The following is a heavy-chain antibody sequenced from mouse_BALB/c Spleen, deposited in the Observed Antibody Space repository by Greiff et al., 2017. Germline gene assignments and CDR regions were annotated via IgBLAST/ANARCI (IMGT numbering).Heavy chain of an antibody. V-gene: IGHV5-15*02. Sequence: EVMLVESGGGLVQPGGSRKLSCAASGFTFSDYGMAWVRQAPGKGPEWVAFISNLAYSIYYADTVTGRFTISRENAKNTLYLEMSSLRSEDTAMYYCARANWDDYAMDYWGQGTSVTVSS. J-gene: IGHJ4*01. CDR1: GFTFSDYG. CDR3: ARANWDDYAMDY. CDR2: ISNLAYSI. D-gene: IGHD4-1*02.